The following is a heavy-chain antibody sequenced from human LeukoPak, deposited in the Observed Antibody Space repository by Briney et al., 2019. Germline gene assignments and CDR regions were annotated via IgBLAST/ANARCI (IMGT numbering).Heavy chain of an antibody. Sequence: SETLSLTCTVSGGSMSPYYWNWIRLAPGKGLEWIGYVFYSGNTYYNPSLRGRVTISIDTSKSQFSLNLSSVTAADTAVYFCAKGTRFDPWGQGTLVTVSS. J-gene: IGHJ5*02. CDR2: VFYSGNT. CDR3: AKGTRFDP. V-gene: IGHV4-59*01. D-gene: IGHD1-7*01. CDR1: GGSMSPYY.